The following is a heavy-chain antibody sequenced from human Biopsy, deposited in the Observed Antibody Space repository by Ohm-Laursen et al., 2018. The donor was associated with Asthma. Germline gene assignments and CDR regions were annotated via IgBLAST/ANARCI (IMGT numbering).Heavy chain of an antibody. CDR1: GFPFRGFG. CDR2: ISSGGPST. J-gene: IGHJ4*02. D-gene: IGHD6-19*01. V-gene: IGHV3-23*01. CDR3: AKESGTVGWHADYLEE. Sequence: SLRLSCAASGFPFRGFGMTWVRQAPGRGLEWVATISSGGPSTFYAASVKGRFTISSDTLKNTVFLHLSSLRAEDTAVYYCAKESGTVGWHADYLEEWGRGTLVTVSS.